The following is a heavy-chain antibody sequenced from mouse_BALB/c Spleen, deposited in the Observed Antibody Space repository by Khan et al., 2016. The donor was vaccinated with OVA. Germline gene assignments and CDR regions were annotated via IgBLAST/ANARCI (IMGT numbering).Heavy chain of an antibody. Sequence: QVQLKESGPGLVAPSQSLSITCTVSGFSLTSYGVHWVRQPPGKGLEWLGVIWAGGSTNYNSALLSRLSISKDNSKSQVFLKMNRLQTDDTAMYYCARDTTVESYWYFDVWGAGTTVTVSS. CDR3: ARDTTVESYWYFDV. CDR1: GFSLTSYG. D-gene: IGHD1-1*01. V-gene: IGHV2-9*02. J-gene: IGHJ1*01. CDR2: IWAGGST.